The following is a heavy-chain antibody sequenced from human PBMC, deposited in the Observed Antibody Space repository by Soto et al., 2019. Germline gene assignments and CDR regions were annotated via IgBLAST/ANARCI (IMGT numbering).Heavy chain of an antibody. J-gene: IGHJ3*02. Sequence: PSETLSLTCTVSGGSISSYYWSWIRQPPGKGLEWIGYIYYSGSTNYNPSLKSRVTISVDTSKNQFSLKLSSVTAADTAGYYCARGDILTVDNDAFDIWGQGTMVTVSS. CDR2: IYYSGST. CDR3: ARGDILTVDNDAFDI. D-gene: IGHD3-9*01. CDR1: GGSISSYY. V-gene: IGHV4-59*01.